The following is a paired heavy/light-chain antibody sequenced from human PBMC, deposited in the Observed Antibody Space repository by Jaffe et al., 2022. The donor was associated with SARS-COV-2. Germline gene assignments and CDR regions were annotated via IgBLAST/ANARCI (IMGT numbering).Heavy chain of an antibody. CDR2: INADNDNT. Sequence: QVQLVQSGAEVKKPGASVKVSCKTSGYTFTNYAMHWVRQAPGQRLEWMGWINADNDNTKYSQKFQGRVTITRDTSANTAYMELSSLRSEDTAVYYCARPSHYNFLSGYEDAFNIWGQGTMVTVSS. CDR1: GYTFTNYA. V-gene: IGHV1-3*01. J-gene: IGHJ3*02. D-gene: IGHD3-3*01. CDR3: ARPSHYNFLSGYEDAFNI.
Light chain of an antibody. CDR3: QQYYSTPLT. V-gene: IGKV4-1*01. CDR2: WAS. Sequence: DIVMTQSPDSLAVSLGERATINCKSSQSVLYSSNNKNYLAWYQQKPGQPPNLLIYWASTRESGVPDRFSGSGSGTDFTLTISSLQAEDVAVYYCQQYYSTPLTFGPGTKVDIK. CDR1: QSVLYSSNNKNY. J-gene: IGKJ3*01.